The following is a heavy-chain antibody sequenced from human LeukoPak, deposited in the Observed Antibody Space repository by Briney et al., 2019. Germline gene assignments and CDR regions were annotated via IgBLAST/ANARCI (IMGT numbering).Heavy chain of an antibody. CDR3: ARQRQAIYYYYYMDV. Sequence: SETLSLTCTVSGGSISSSSYYWGWIRQPPGKGLEWIGGIYYSGSTYYNPSLKSRVTISVDTSQNQFSLKLSSVTAADTAVYYCARQRQAIYYYYYMDVWGKGTTVTVSS. CDR1: GGSISSSSYY. V-gene: IGHV4-39*01. CDR2: IYYSGST. J-gene: IGHJ6*03.